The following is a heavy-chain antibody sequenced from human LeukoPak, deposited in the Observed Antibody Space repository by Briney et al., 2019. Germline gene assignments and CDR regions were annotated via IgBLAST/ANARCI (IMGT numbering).Heavy chain of an antibody. Sequence: PSETLSLTCAVYGGSFSGYYWSWIRQPPGKGLEWIGEINHSGSTNYNPSLKSRVTISVDTSKNQFSLKLSSVTAADTAVYYCGGSYGSNHSDYWGQGTLVTVSS. D-gene: IGHD5-18*01. J-gene: IGHJ4*02. V-gene: IGHV4-34*01. CDR2: INHSGST. CDR1: GGSFSGYY. CDR3: GGSYGSNHSDY.